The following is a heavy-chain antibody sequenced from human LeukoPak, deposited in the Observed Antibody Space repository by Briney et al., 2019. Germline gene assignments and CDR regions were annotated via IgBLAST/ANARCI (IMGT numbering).Heavy chain of an antibody. CDR2: ISWNSGSI. Sequence: GGSLRLSCTASGFTFSNYAMHWVRQAPGKGLEWVSGISWNSGSIGYADSVKGRFTISRDNAKNSLYLQMNSLRAEDTALYYCAKAPPDSSSWYVPVGAFDIWGQGTMVTVSS. V-gene: IGHV3-9*01. J-gene: IGHJ3*02. CDR1: GFTFSNYA. D-gene: IGHD6-13*01. CDR3: AKAPPDSSSWYVPVGAFDI.